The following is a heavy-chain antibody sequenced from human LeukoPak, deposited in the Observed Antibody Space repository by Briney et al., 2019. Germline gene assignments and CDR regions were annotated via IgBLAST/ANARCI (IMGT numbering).Heavy chain of an antibody. CDR3: ARGQTQLWFGEGRAAFDI. V-gene: IGHV1-18*01. CDR2: ISAYNGNT. Sequence: ASAKVSCKASGYTFTSYGISWVRQAPGQGLEWMGWISAYNGNTNYAQKLQGRVTMTTDTSTSTAYMELRSLRSDDTAVYYCARGQTQLWFGEGRAAFDIWGQGTMVTVSS. CDR1: GYTFTSYG. J-gene: IGHJ3*02. D-gene: IGHD3-10*01.